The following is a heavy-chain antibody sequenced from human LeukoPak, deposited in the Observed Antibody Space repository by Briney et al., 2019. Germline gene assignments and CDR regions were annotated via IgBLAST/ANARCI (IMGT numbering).Heavy chain of an antibody. CDR1: GFTFSNYA. Sequence: PGGSLRLSCAASGFTFSNYAMSWARQAPGKGLEWVSGISGSGGSTYYADSVNGRSTISRDNSQNTLYLQMNSLRAADTAVYYCAKGVIPAVDYWGQGTLVTVSS. J-gene: IGHJ4*02. V-gene: IGHV3-23*01. CDR3: AKGVIPAVDY. CDR2: ISGSGGST. D-gene: IGHD2-2*01.